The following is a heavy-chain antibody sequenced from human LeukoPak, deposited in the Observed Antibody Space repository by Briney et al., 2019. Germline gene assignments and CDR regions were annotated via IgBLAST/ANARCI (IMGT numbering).Heavy chain of an antibody. CDR1: GLTFSAYA. CDR2: ISGRGGTT. D-gene: IGHD1-1*01. J-gene: IGHJ6*02. CDR3: ASLSQVERDYYYYGMDV. V-gene: IGHV3-23*01. Sequence: GRSLRLSCAASGLTFSAYAMTWVRQAPGKGLEWVSSISGRGGTTYYADSVKGRFTISRDNSKNTLYLQMNSLRVEDTAVYYCASLSQVERDYYYYGMDVWGQGTTVTVSS.